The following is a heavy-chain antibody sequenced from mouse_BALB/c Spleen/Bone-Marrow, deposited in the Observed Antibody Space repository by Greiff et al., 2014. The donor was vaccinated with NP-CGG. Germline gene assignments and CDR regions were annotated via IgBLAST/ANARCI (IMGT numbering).Heavy chain of an antibody. Sequence: EVQLVESGGGLVQPGGSLKLSCAASGFTFSSYTMSWVRQTPEKRLEWVAYISNGGGSTYYPDTVKGRFTISRDNAKNTLYRQMSSLKSEDTSMYYCARHGVSRGYYFDYWGQGTTLTVSS. J-gene: IGHJ2*01. V-gene: IGHV5-12-2*01. CDR3: ARHGVSRGYYFDY. CDR2: ISNGGGST. CDR1: GFTFSSYT. D-gene: IGHD1-1*01.